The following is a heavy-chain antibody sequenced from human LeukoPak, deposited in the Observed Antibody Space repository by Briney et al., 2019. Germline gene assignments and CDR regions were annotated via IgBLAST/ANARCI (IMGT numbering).Heavy chain of an antibody. D-gene: IGHD2-8*01. CDR3: ALAPNSNWFDF. J-gene: IGHJ5*01. Sequence: SETLSLTCSVSGDSISSFYWNWIRQPPGKRMEWIGNIDYSGSSNYNPSLESRVTISIDTSRKQFFLKLDSVTAADTAVYYCALAPNSNWFDFWGQGTLVTVSS. CDR1: GDSISSFY. CDR2: IDYSGSS. V-gene: IGHV4-59*08.